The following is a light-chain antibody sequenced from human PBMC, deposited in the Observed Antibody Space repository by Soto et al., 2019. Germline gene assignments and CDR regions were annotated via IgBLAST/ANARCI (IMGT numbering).Light chain of an antibody. Sequence: EIVMTQSPATLSVSPGEGVTLSCRASQSVSSSYLAWYQQKPGQAPMLLIYGASTRATAIPARFSGSGSGTEFTLTISSLQSEDFAVYYCQQYNNWPPITFGQGTRWRL. CDR2: GAS. J-gene: IGKJ5*01. V-gene: IGKV3-15*01. CDR3: QQYNNWPPIT. CDR1: QSVSSSY.